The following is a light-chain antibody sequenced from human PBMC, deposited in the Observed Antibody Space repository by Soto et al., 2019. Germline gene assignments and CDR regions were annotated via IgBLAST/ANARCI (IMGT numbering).Light chain of an antibody. Sequence: DIQMTQSPSTLSASVGDKVTIICRADQSITNWLAWYQQKPGKAPKLLINKATNLQSGGPSRFSGSGSGTDFTLTISSLQPDEFASYYCQQDNSYAWTGGQGTKAEIK. CDR2: KAT. CDR3: QQDNSYAWT. CDR1: QSITNW. J-gene: IGKJ1*01. V-gene: IGKV1-5*03.